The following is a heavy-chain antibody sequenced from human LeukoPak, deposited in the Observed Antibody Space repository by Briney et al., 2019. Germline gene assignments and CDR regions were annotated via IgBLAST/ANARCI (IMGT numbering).Heavy chain of an antibody. Sequence: PSGTLSLTCAVSGGSISSSNWWSWVRQPPGKGLEWIGEIYHSGSTNYNPSLKSRVTISVDKSKNQFSLKLSSVTAADTAVYYCARGLGYDYGDYLDYWGQGTLVTVSS. CDR2: IYHSGST. J-gene: IGHJ4*02. D-gene: IGHD4-17*01. CDR1: GGSISSSNW. V-gene: IGHV4-4*02. CDR3: ARGLGYDYGDYLDY.